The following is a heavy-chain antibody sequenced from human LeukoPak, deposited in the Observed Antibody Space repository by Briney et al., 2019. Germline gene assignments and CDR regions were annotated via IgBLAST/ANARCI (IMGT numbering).Heavy chain of an antibody. Sequence: GGSLRLSCAASGFTFDDYGMSWVRQAPGKGLEWVSRINSDGSSTTYADSVKGRFTISRDNAKNTVYLQMNTLRAEDTAVYYCASSYNYGFPYWGQGTLVTVSS. J-gene: IGHJ4*02. V-gene: IGHV3-74*01. D-gene: IGHD1-20*01. CDR2: INSDGSST. CDR3: ASSYNYGFPY. CDR1: GFTFDDYG.